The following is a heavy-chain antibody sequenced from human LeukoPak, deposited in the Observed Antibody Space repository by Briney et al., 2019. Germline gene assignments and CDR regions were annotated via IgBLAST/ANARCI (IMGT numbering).Heavy chain of an antibody. D-gene: IGHD2/OR15-2a*01. V-gene: IGHV3-23*01. Sequence: AGGSLRLSCAASGFTFSSYAMSWVRQAPGKGLEWVSAISGSGGSTYYADSVKGRFTISRDNSKNTLYLQMNSLRSEDTAVYYCARESDPFKPTDYWGQGTLVTVSS. CDR2: ISGSGGST. CDR3: ARESDPFKPTDY. J-gene: IGHJ4*02. CDR1: GFTFSSYA.